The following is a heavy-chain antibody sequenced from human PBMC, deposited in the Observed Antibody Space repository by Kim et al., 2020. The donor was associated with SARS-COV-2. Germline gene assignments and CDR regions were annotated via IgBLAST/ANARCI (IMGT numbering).Heavy chain of an antibody. D-gene: IGHD1-26*01. CDR1: GYTFTGYY. CDR2: INPNSGGT. V-gene: IGHV1-2*06. J-gene: IGHJ4*02. CDR3: ARGPSRNRELLAGALDY. Sequence: ASVKVSCKASGYTFTGYYMHWVRQAPGQGLEWMGRINPNSGGTNYAQKFQGRVTMTRDTSISTAYMELSRLRSDDTAVYYCARGPSRNRELLAGALDYWGQGTLVTVSS.